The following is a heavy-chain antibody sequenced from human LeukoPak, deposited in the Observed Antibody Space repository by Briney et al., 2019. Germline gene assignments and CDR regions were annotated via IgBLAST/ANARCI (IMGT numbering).Heavy chain of an antibody. J-gene: IGHJ3*02. CDR2: INPSGGST. V-gene: IGHV1-46*01. Sequence: ASVKVSCKVSGYTLTELSMHWVRQAPGQGLEWMGIINPSGGSTSYAQKFQGRVTMTRDTSTSTVYMELSSLRSEDTAVYYCARGLLVGISARPNDAFDIWGQGTMVTVSS. CDR1: GYTLTELS. CDR3: ARGLLVGISARPNDAFDI. D-gene: IGHD6-6*01.